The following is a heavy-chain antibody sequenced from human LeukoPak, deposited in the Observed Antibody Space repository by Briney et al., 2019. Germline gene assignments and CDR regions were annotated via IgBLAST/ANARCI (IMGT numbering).Heavy chain of an antibody. CDR1: GFTFSNYY. V-gene: IGHV3-11*05. CDR3: ARDKAVTTEVTQHFQH. D-gene: IGHD4-23*01. Sequence: GGSLRLSCAASGFTFSNYYMSWVRQAPGKGLEWVSDISSGSTDTHYADSVKGRFTISRDNAKNSLYLHMNSLRDEDTAVYYCARDKAVTTEVTQHFQHWGQGTLVTVSS. CDR2: ISSGSTDT. J-gene: IGHJ1*01.